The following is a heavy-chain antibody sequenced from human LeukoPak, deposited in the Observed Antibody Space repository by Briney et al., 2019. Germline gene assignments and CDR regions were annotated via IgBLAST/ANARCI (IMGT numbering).Heavy chain of an antibody. CDR1: GLTFSSHW. CDR2: ITNDGSST. J-gene: IGHJ5*02. Sequence: GGSLRLSCAASGLTFSSHWMHWVRQAPGKGLVWVSRITNDGSSTTYADSVKGRFTISRDNAKNMLYLQMNSLRAEDTAVYYCARDRSGSYWDNWFDPWGQGTLVTVSS. CDR3: ARDRSGSYWDNWFDP. D-gene: IGHD1-26*01. V-gene: IGHV3-74*01.